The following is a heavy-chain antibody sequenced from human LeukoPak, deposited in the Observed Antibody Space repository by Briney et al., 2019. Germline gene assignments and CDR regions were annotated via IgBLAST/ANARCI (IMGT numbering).Heavy chain of an antibody. CDR2: IYHSGST. Sequence: PSETLSLTCAVSGGSISSSNWWSWVRQPPGKGLEWIGEIYHSGSTNYNPSLKSRVTISVDKSKNQFSLKLSSVTAADTAVYYCARDYGSGSYYQLDYWGQGTLVTVSS. CDR1: GGSISSSNW. CDR3: ARDYGSGSYYQLDY. D-gene: IGHD3-10*01. V-gene: IGHV4-4*02. J-gene: IGHJ4*02.